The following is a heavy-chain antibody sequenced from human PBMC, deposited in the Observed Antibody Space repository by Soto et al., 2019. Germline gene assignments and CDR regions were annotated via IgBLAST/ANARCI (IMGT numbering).Heavy chain of an antibody. Sequence: QVQLQESGPGLVKPSETLSLTCTVSGGSIRDYFWTWIRQPPGKGLEWIGYIYYSGRTNYNPSPKSRVSICVDTSKSHFSLQLGPVTAADTAVYYCARVGGDDFGDSGGFDYWGQGTLVTVSS. V-gene: IGHV4-59*01. CDR1: GGSIRDYF. CDR3: ARVGGDDFGDSGGFDY. CDR2: IYYSGRT. J-gene: IGHJ4*02. D-gene: IGHD4-17*01.